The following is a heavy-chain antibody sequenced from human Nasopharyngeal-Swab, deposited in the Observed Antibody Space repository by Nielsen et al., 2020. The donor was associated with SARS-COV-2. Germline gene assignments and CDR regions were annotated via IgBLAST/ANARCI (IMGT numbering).Heavy chain of an antibody. D-gene: IGHD3-16*01. Sequence: GESLKISCKGSGYTFTSYWINWVRQIPGRGLEWMGRIAPSDSTTAYNPSFQGHVTISVDKSISTAFLQWNSLKASDSAMYYCARHSDVMGSVYWGQGTPVTVTS. J-gene: IGHJ4*02. CDR2: IAPSDSTT. CDR1: GYTFTSYW. V-gene: IGHV5-10-1*01. CDR3: ARHSDVMGSVY.